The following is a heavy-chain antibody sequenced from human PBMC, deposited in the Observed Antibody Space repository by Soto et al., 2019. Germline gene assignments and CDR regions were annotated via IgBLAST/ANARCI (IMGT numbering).Heavy chain of an antibody. J-gene: IGHJ3*01. Sequence: PSETLSLTCTVSGGSISSGNYYWSWIRQPPGKGLEWIGFMSYSGSTSYNASLKSRVTISVDTSKSQFSLNLSFVTAADTAVYYCAREELGYDSSGHPMGSFDVWGQGTMVTVSS. D-gene: IGHD3-22*01. V-gene: IGHV4-30-4*01. CDR1: GGSISSGNYY. CDR2: MSYSGST. CDR3: AREELGYDSSGHPMGSFDV.